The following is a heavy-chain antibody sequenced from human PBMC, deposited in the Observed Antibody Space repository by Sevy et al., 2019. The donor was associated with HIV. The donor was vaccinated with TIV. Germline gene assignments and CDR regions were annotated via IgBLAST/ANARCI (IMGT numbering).Heavy chain of an antibody. J-gene: IGHJ4*02. D-gene: IGHD6-13*01. V-gene: IGHV3-9*01. CDR3: AKVRKAASGTGFFDY. CDR1: GFTFNEYG. Sequence: GGSLRLSCAASGFTFNEYGMHWVRQVPGKGLEWVAGITWNSDNIGYADSAKDRFTISRDNAKNALYLQMNGLRPGDTALYYCAKVRKAASGTGFFDYWRQGTLVTVSS. CDR2: ITWNSDNI.